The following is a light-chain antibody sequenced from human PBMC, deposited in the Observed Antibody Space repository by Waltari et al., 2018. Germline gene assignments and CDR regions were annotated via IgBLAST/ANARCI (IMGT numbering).Light chain of an antibody. V-gene: IGLV4-69*01. CDR2: VNSDGSH. J-gene: IGLJ3*02. CDR1: SGHSSNI. CDR3: QTGGHGTWV. Sequence: QLVLTQSPSASASLGASVKLTCTLSSGHSSNIIEWHRQQPEKGPRYLMKVNSDGSHSKGDESPDRFSGSSSGAERYLTISSLQSEDEADYYCQTGGHGTWVFGGGTKLTVL.